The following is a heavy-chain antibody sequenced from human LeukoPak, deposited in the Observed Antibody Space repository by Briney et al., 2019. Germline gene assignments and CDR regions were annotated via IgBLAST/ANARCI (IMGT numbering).Heavy chain of an antibody. D-gene: IGHD6-19*01. Sequence: GGSLRLSCAASGYTFSSYAMSWVRQAPGKGLEWVSAISGSGGSTYYADSVKGRFTISRDNSKNTLYLQMNSLRAEDTAVYYCAKGGAIAVVTFDYWGQGTLVTVSS. V-gene: IGHV3-23*01. CDR2: ISGSGGST. CDR3: AKGGAIAVVTFDY. CDR1: GYTFSSYA. J-gene: IGHJ4*02.